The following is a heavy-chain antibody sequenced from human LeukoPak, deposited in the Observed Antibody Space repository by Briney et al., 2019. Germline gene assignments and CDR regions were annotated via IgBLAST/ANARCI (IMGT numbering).Heavy chain of an antibody. Sequence: PGGSLRLSCAASGFTFSSYGMHWVRQAPGKGLEWVAVISYDGSNKYYADSVKGRFTISRDNSKNTLYLQMNSLRAEDTAVYYCARDLASHSGWYLWGQGTLVTVSS. CDR2: ISYDGSNK. CDR3: ARDLASHSGWYL. J-gene: IGHJ4*02. CDR1: GFTFSSYG. V-gene: IGHV3-30*03. D-gene: IGHD6-19*01.